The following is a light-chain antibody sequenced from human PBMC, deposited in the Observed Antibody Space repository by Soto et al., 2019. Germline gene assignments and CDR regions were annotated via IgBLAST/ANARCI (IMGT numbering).Light chain of an antibody. CDR2: DAS. CDR3: QQYDILHRT. J-gene: IGKJ5*01. Sequence: DIQMTQSPSTLSASVGDRVTITCRASQNIKNYLNWYQQKPGKAPKLLIYDASNLETGVPSRFSGSGSGTDFTFTISSLQAEDLATYYCQQYDILHRTFGQGTRLEI. V-gene: IGKV1-33*01. CDR1: QNIKNY.